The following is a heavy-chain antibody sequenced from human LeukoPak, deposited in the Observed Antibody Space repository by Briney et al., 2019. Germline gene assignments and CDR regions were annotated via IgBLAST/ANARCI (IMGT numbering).Heavy chain of an antibody. V-gene: IGHV3-30*04. D-gene: IGHD6-13*01. Sequence: PGGSLRLSCAASGFTFSSYATHWVRQAPGKGLEWVAVISYDGSNKYYADSVKGRFTISRDNSKNTLYLQMNSLRAEDTAVYYCAREGIAAAGPYRYDAFDIWGQGTMVTVSS. CDR3: AREGIAAAGPYRYDAFDI. CDR1: GFTFSSYA. CDR2: ISYDGSNK. J-gene: IGHJ3*02.